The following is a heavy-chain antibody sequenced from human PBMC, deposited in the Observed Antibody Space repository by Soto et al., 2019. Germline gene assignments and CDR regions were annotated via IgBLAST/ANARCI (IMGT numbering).Heavy chain of an antibody. Sequence: GASVKVSCKASGYTFTSYGISWVRQAPGQGLEWMGWINAGNGNTKYSQKFQGRVTITRDTSASTAYMELSSLRSEDTAVYYCARDTAHCSGGSCHGNAFDIWGQGTMVTVSS. J-gene: IGHJ3*02. V-gene: IGHV1-3*01. CDR3: ARDTAHCSGGSCHGNAFDI. CDR2: INAGNGNT. D-gene: IGHD2-15*01. CDR1: GYTFTSYG.